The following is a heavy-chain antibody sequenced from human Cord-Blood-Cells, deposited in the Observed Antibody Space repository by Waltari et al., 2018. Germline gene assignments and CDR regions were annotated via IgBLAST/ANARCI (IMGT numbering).Heavy chain of an antibody. Sequence: QVQLVQSGAEVTKPGSSLKVSCKASGGTSSSYNINWVRQAPGQGLEWMGRIIPILGIAIYAQKFQGRVTITADKSTSTAYMELSSLRSEDTAVYYCARVNGDYNWFDPWGQGTLVTVSS. CDR3: ARVNGDYNWFDP. V-gene: IGHV1-69*02. D-gene: IGHD4-17*01. CDR2: IIPILGIA. J-gene: IGHJ5*02. CDR1: GGTSSSYN.